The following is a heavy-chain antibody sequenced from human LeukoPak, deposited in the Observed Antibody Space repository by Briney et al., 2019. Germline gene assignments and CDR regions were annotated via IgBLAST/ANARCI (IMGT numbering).Heavy chain of an antibody. CDR3: VKGGGGLRLGELSPFDY. CDR2: ISSNGGST. Sequence: PGGSLRLSCSASGFTFSSYAMHWVRQAPGEGLEYVSAISSNGGSTYYADSVKGRFTISRDNSKNTLYLQMSSLRAEDTAVYYCVKGGGGLRLGELSPFDYWGQGTLVTVSS. CDR1: GFTFSSYA. J-gene: IGHJ4*02. D-gene: IGHD3-16*02. V-gene: IGHV3-64D*06.